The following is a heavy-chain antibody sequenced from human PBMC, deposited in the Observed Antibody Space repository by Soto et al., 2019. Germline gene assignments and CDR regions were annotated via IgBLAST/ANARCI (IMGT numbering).Heavy chain of an antibody. CDR2: ISGSGGST. Sequence: GGSLRLSCAASGFTFSSYAMSWVRQAPGKGLEWVSAISGSGGSTYYADSVKGRFTISRDNSKNTLYLQMNSLRAEDTAVYYCAAKVRDSSSRTPPDDYYYYYYMDVWGKGTTVTVSS. CDR3: AAKVRDSSSRTPPDDYYYYYYMDV. D-gene: IGHD6-13*01. J-gene: IGHJ6*03. V-gene: IGHV3-23*01. CDR1: GFTFSSYA.